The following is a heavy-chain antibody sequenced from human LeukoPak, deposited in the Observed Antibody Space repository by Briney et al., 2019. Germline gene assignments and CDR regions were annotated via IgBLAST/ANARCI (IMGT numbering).Heavy chain of an antibody. CDR2: IYYSGST. CDR1: GGSISSSSYY. D-gene: IGHD1-1*01. CDR3: ASPLGTSLDY. J-gene: IGHJ4*02. V-gene: IGHV4-39*01. Sequence: PSETLSLTCTVSGGSISSSSYYWGWIRQPPGKGLEWIGSIYYSGSTYYNPSLKSRVTISVDTSKNQFSLKLSSVTASDTAVYYCASPLGTSLDYWGQGTLVTVPS.